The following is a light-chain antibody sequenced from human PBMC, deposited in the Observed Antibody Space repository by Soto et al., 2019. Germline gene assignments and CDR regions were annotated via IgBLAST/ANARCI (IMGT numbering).Light chain of an antibody. CDR2: EDD. CDR1: SGSIANNY. J-gene: IGLJ2*01. V-gene: IGLV6-57*03. CDR3: QSYDSTNQGV. Sequence: NFMLTQPHSVSESPGKTVTISCTRSSGSIANNYVQWYQQRPGSAPTAVIHEDDQRPSGVPDRFSGSIDRSSNSASLTISGLKTEDEADYYCQSYDSTNQGVFGGGTMLTVL.